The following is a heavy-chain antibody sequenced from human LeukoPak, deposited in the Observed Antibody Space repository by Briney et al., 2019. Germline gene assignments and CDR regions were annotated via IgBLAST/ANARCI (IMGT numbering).Heavy chain of an antibody. CDR3: AREFFPFDEGATPPHAFDI. Sequence: ASVKVSCKASGYTFTSYDISWVRQAPGQGLEWMGGIIPIFGTANYAQKFQGRVTITAGESTSTAYMELSSLRSEDTAVYYCAREFFPFDEGATPPHAFDIWGQGTMVTVSS. D-gene: IGHD1-26*01. V-gene: IGHV1-69*13. CDR1: GYTFTSYD. J-gene: IGHJ3*02. CDR2: IIPIFGTA.